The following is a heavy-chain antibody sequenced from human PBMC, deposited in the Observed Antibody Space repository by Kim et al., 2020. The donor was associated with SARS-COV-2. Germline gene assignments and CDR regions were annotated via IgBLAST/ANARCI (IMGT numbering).Heavy chain of an antibody. Sequence: GGSLRLSCAASGFTVRSNYMSWVRQAPGKGLEWVSVIYDGGRTYYVDSVKGRFTISRDNSKNTLYLQMNSLRAEDTAVYYCATKLNVLGHYWGQGTLVTV. D-gene: IGHD1-7*01. CDR1: GFTVRSNY. CDR3: ATKLNVLGHY. CDR2: IYDGGRT. V-gene: IGHV3-66*01. J-gene: IGHJ4*02.